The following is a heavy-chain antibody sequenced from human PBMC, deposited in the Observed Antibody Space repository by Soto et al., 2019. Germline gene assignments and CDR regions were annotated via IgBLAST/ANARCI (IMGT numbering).Heavy chain of an antibody. CDR3: ANLITVTGGY. J-gene: IGHJ4*02. Sequence: EVQLLESGGGLVQPGGSLRLSCAASGFTFSSYGMSWVRQAPGKGLEWVSTISGGGGNTYYADSVRGRFSISRDNSKNTLYLQMNSLRVDDTAVFYCANLITVTGGYWGQGTLVTVSS. CDR1: GFTFSSYG. CDR2: ISGGGGNT. V-gene: IGHV3-23*01. D-gene: IGHD4-17*01.